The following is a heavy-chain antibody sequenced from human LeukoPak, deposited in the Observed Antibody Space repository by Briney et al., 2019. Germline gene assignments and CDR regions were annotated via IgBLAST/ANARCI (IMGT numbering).Heavy chain of an antibody. CDR2: ISSSSSYI. CDR3: AKDRYSTSSTFTINPFDY. Sequence: PGGSPRLSCAASGFTFSSYSMNWVRQAPGKGLEWVSSISSSSSYIYYADSVKGRFTISRDNAKNSLYLQMNSLRAEDTAVYYCAKDRYSTSSTFTINPFDYWGQGILVTVSS. V-gene: IGHV3-21*01. J-gene: IGHJ4*02. D-gene: IGHD2-2*01. CDR1: GFTFSSYS.